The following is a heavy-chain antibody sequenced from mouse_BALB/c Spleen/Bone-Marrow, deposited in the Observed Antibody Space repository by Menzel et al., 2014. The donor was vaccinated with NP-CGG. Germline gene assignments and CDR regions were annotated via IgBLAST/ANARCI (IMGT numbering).Heavy chain of an antibody. CDR1: GFTFSSYY. CDR3: ARLGNDDAMDY. D-gene: IGHD2-12*01. CDR2: INSNGGST. V-gene: IGHV5-6-2*01. J-gene: IGHJ4*01. Sequence: EVHLVESGGGLVKLGGSLKLSCAASGFTFSSYYMPWVRQTPEKRLELVAAINSNGGSTYYPDTVKGRFTISRDNAKNTLYLQMSSLKSEDTALYYCARLGNDDAMDYWGQGTSVTVSS.